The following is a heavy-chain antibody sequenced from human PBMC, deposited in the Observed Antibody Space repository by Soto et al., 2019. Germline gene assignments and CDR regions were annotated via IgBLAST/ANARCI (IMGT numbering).Heavy chain of an antibody. CDR1: GFTLSRYS. J-gene: IGHJ4*02. V-gene: IGHV3-48*01. D-gene: IGHD2-15*01. CDR2: ISRSSSTI. CDR3: ARDLAGGSPDY. Sequence: EVQLVESGGGLVQPGGSLRLSCVASGFTLSRYSMNWVRQAPGKGLEWVSYISRSSSTIYYADSVKGRFTISRDNAENSLYLQMNRLRAEDTAVYYCARDLAGGSPDYWGQGTRVTVSS.